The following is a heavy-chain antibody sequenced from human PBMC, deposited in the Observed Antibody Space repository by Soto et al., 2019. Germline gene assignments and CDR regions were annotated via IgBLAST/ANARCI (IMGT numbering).Heavy chain of an antibody. J-gene: IGHJ4*02. Sequence: GGSLRLSCAASGFTFSSYSMNWVRQAPGKGLEWVSSISSSSSYIYYADSVKGRFTISRDNAKNSLYLQMNSLRAEDTAVYYCARGRPDNTIFGALDYWGQGTLVTVSS. D-gene: IGHD3-3*01. CDR2: ISSSSSYI. V-gene: IGHV3-21*01. CDR3: ARGRPDNTIFGALDY. CDR1: GFTFSSYS.